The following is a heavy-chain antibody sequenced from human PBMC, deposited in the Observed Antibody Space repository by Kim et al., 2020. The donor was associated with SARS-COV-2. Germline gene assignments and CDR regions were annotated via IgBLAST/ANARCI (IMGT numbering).Heavy chain of an antibody. CDR2: IYYSGST. CDR1: GGSISSYY. CDR3: ARGGDYGDYVGD. D-gene: IGHD4-17*01. J-gene: IGHJ4*02. V-gene: IGHV4-59*08. Sequence: SETLSLTCTVSGGSISSYYWSWIRQPPGKGLEWIGYIYYSGSTNYNPSLKSRVTISVDTSKNQFSLKLSSVTAADTAVYYCARGGDYGDYVGDWGQGTLVTVSS.